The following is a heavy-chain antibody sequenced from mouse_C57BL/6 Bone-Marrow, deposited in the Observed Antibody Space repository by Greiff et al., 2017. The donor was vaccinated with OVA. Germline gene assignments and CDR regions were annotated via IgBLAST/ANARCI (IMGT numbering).Heavy chain of an antibody. D-gene: IGHD1-1*01. Sequence: EVKLVESGGGLVKPGGSLKLSCAASGFTFSSYAMSWVRQTPEKRLEWVATISDGGSYTYYPYNVKGRFTISRDHAKNNLYLQRSQLKAEDTAMYYCARDAYGSSSAWFAYWGQGTLVTVSA. V-gene: IGHV5-4*01. CDR1: GFTFSSYA. CDR2: ISDGGSYT. CDR3: ARDAYGSSSAWFAY. J-gene: IGHJ3*01.